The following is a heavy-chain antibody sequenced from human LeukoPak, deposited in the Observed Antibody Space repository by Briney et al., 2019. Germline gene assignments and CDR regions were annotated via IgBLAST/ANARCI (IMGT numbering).Heavy chain of an antibody. CDR2: ISGSGGSR. D-gene: IGHD1-26*01. Sequence: PGGSLRLSCAASGFTFSSYAMSWVRQAPGQGLEWVSAISGSGGSRYYADSVKGRFTIPRDNSKNTLYLQMNSLRAEDTAVYYCAKVGGDSGSYYGGGYYYYYMDVWGKGTTVTVSS. J-gene: IGHJ6*03. CDR1: GFTFSSYA. CDR3: AKVGGDSGSYYGGGYYYYYMDV. V-gene: IGHV3-23*01.